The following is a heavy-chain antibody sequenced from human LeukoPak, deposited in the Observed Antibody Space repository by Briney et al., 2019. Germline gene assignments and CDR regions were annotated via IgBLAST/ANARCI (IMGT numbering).Heavy chain of an antibody. J-gene: IGHJ5*02. CDR1: GYTFTGYY. V-gene: IGHV1-69*05. CDR2: IIPIFGTA. Sequence: GASVKVSCKASGYTFTGYYMHWVRQAPGQGLEWMGRIIPIFGTANYAQKFQGRVTITTDESTSTAYMELSSLRSEDTAVYYCARDLELIAALWFDPWGQGTLVTVSS. D-gene: IGHD6-6*01. CDR3: ARDLELIAALWFDP.